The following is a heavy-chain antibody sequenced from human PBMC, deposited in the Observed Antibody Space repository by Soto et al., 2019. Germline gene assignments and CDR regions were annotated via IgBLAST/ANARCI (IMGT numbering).Heavy chain of an antibody. CDR3: AREGGAGGYNSDY. CDR1: GFTFSSYA. D-gene: IGHD5-12*01. CDR2: ISYDGSNK. V-gene: IGHV3-30-3*01. J-gene: IGHJ4*02. Sequence: QVQLVESGGGVVQPGRSLRLSCAASGFTFSSYAMHWVRQAPGKGLEWVAVISYDGSNKYYADSVKGRFTISRDNSKNTLYLQMNSLRAEDTAVYYCAREGGAGGYNSDYWGQGTLVTVSS.